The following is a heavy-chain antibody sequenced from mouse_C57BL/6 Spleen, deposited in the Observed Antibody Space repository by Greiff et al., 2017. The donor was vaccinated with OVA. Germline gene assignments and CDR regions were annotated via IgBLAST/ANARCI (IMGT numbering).Heavy chain of an antibody. CDR2: ISGGGGNT. Sequence: EVHLVESGGGLVKPGGSLKLSCAASGFTFSSYTMSWVRQTPEKRLEWVATISGGGGNTYYPDSVKGRFTISRDNAKNTLYLQMSSLRSEDTALYYCARHQDGYYPLWYFDVWGTGTTVTVSS. CDR3: ARHQDGYYPLWYFDV. D-gene: IGHD2-3*01. V-gene: IGHV5-9*01. CDR1: GFTFSSYT. J-gene: IGHJ1*03.